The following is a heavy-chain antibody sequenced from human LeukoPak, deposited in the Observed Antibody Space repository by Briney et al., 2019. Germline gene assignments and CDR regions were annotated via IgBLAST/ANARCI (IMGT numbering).Heavy chain of an antibody. CDR2: IYYSGST. D-gene: IGHD3-10*01. CDR1: GGSISSGDYY. V-gene: IGHV4-30-4*01. CDR3: ARADEVHFDY. J-gene: IGHJ4*02. Sequence: SETLSLTCTVSGGSISSGDYYWSWIRQPPGKGLEWIGYIYYSGSTYYNPSLKSRVTISVDTSRNQFSLKLSSVTAADTAVYYCARADEVHFDYWGQGTLVTVSS.